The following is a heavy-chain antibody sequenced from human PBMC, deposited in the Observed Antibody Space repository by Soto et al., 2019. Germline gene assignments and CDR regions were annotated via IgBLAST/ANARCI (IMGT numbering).Heavy chain of an antibody. J-gene: IGHJ4*02. CDR2: IDPSDSYT. CDR1: GYSFTSYW. V-gene: IGHV5-10-1*01. CDR3: ARHGGAVTTGHY. D-gene: IGHD4-17*01. Sequence: PGESLKISCKGSGYSFTSYWITWVRQMPGKGLEWMGRIDPSDSYTDYSPSFQGHVTMSADKSLSTAYLQWSSLKASDTAMYYCARHGGAVTTGHYWGQGTLVTVSS.